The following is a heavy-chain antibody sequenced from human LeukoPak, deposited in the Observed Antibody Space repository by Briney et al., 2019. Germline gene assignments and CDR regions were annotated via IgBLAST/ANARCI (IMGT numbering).Heavy chain of an antibody. CDR2: IYTSGST. D-gene: IGHD3-22*01. J-gene: IGHJ4*02. Sequence: PSETLSLTCTVSGGSISTYYWTWIRQPAGKGLEWIGRIYTSGSTNYNPSLKSRVTMSVDTSKNQFSLKLSSVTAADTAVYYCARDADYYDSSGYSSFDYWGRGTLVTVSS. V-gene: IGHV4-4*07. CDR1: GGSISTYY. CDR3: ARDADYYDSSGYSSFDY.